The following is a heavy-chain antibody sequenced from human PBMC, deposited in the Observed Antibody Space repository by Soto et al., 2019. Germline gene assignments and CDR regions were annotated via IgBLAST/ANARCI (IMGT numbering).Heavy chain of an antibody. Sequence: SETLSLTCAVYGGSFSGYYWSWIRQPPGKGLEWIGEINHSGSTNYNPSLKSRVTISVDTSKNQFSLKLSSVTAADTAVYYCARGPTRLPGIAAAGGMDVWRQGTTVTVSS. CDR3: ARGPTRLPGIAAAGGMDV. CDR2: INHSGST. J-gene: IGHJ6*02. D-gene: IGHD6-13*01. CDR1: GGSFSGYY. V-gene: IGHV4-34*01.